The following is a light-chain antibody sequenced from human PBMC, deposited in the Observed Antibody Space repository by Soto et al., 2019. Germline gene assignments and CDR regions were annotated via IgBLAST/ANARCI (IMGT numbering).Light chain of an antibody. J-gene: IGKJ1*01. Sequence: EIVLTQSPGTLSLSPGERATLSCRASQSVTSNYLAWYQQKLGQAPRLLIYGASSRATGIADRFRASGSGVDFTLTITRLELEDFALYYCHQYASSPGTFGQGTKVEFK. CDR1: QSVTSNY. V-gene: IGKV3-20*01. CDR3: HQYASSPGT. CDR2: GAS.